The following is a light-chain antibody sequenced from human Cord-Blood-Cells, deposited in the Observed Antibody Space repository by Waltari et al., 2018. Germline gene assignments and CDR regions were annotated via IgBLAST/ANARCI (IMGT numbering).Light chain of an antibody. CDR3: SSYTSSSVV. V-gene: IGLV2-14*01. Sequence: QSALTQPASVSGSPGQSITISCTGTSSAVGGYNYVSWYQQHPSKAPKLMIYDVSNRPSGVSNRFSGSKSGNTASLTISGLQAEDEADYYCSSYTSSSVVFGGGTKLTVL. CDR1: SSAVGGYNY. J-gene: IGLJ2*01. CDR2: DVS.